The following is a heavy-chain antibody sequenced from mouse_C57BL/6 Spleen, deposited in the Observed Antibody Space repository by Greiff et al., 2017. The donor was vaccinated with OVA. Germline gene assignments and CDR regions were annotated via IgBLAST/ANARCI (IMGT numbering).Heavy chain of an antibody. J-gene: IGHJ2*01. CDR3: ARSGATVISYFDY. CDR1: GYTFTSYW. V-gene: IGHV1-55*01. CDR2: IYPGSGST. Sequence: QVQLQQPGAELVKPGASVKMSCKASGYTFTSYWITWVKQRPGQGLEWIGDIYPGSGSTNYTEKFKSKATLTVDTSSSTAYMQLSSLTSEDSAVYYCARSGATVISYFDYWGQGTTLTVSS. D-gene: IGHD2-4*01.